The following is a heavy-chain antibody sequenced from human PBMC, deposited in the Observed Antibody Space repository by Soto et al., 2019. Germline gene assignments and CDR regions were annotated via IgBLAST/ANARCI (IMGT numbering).Heavy chain of an antibody. Sequence: GEYLKISCKGAGYSFTSYWISWVRQLPGKGVGRMGRIDPSDSYTNDSPSFQGHVTISADKSISTAYLQWSSLKASDTAMYYCASWGYCSSTSCHLYYYGMDVWGQGTTVTVSS. CDR1: GYSFTSYW. J-gene: IGHJ6*02. D-gene: IGHD2-2*01. CDR2: IDPSDSYT. V-gene: IGHV5-10-1*01. CDR3: ASWGYCSSTSCHLYYYGMDV.